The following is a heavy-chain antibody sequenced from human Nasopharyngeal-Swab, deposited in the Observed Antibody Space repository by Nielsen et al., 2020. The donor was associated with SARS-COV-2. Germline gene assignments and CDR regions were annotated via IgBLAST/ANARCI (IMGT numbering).Heavy chain of an antibody. D-gene: IGHD4-17*01. CDR3: ARDKGDYGSEAAGMDV. V-gene: IGHV3-7*03. CDR1: GFTFSNYW. Sequence: GESLKISCAASGFTFSNYWMNWVRQAPGKGLEWVANIQRDGSEKNYVDSVKGRFTISRDNAKNSVSLQMNSLRPEDTAVYYCARDKGDYGSEAAGMDVWGQGTTVTVSS. J-gene: IGHJ6*02. CDR2: IQRDGSEK.